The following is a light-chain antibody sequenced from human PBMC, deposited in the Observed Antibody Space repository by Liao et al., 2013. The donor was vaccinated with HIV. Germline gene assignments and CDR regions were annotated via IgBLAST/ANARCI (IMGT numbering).Light chain of an antibody. Sequence: SYELTQPPSVSVSPGQTATISCSGQNLGDKHASWYQQKPGQSPVLVIYQDVKRPSGIPERFSGSNSGDTATLTISGTQAADEADYYCQAGDSSAAYVFGTGTRVTVL. CDR1: NLGDKH. V-gene: IGLV3-1*01. J-gene: IGLJ1*01. CDR2: QDV. CDR3: QAGDSSAAYV.